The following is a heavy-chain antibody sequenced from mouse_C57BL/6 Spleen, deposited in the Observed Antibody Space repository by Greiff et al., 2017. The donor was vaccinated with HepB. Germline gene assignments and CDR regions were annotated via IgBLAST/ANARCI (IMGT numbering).Heavy chain of an antibody. V-gene: IGHV5-9-1*02. CDR3: TRGHYYGSSYYAMDY. CDR2: ISSGGDYI. D-gene: IGHD1-1*01. CDR1: GFTFSSYA. Sequence: EVQGVESGEGLVKPGGSLKLSCAASGFTFSSYAMSWVRQTPEKRLEWVAYISSGGDYIYYADTVKGRFTISRDNARNTLYLQMSSLKSEDTAMYYCTRGHYYGSSYYAMDYWGQGTSVTVSS. J-gene: IGHJ4*01.